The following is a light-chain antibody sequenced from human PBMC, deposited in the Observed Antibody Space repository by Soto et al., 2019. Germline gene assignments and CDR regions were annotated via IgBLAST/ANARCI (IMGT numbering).Light chain of an antibody. Sequence: EVVLTQSPVTLSLSPGERATLSCRASQSFRGLLALYQQKPGEAPRLLIYYAYNRANGIPPRFSGSGSGKDVTLTISRLEPEDFAVYYCQQYGYSPITFGQGTRLEIK. CDR3: QQYGYSPIT. J-gene: IGKJ5*01. CDR2: YAY. CDR1: QSFRGL. V-gene: IGKV3-11*01.